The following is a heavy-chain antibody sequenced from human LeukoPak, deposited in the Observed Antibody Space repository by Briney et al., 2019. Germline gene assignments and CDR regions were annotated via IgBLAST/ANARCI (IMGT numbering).Heavy chain of an antibody. CDR1: GFTFSSYW. V-gene: IGHV4-59*01. D-gene: IGHD6-13*01. CDR3: ARTGYSSDYYGMDV. CDR2: VYYRGNT. J-gene: IGHJ6*02. Sequence: PGGSLRLSCAASGFTFSSYWMSWIRQPPGKGLEWIGYVYYRGNTNYNPSLKSRVTISVDMSKNQFSLKLRSVTTADSAVYYCARTGYSSDYYGMDVWGQGTTVTVS.